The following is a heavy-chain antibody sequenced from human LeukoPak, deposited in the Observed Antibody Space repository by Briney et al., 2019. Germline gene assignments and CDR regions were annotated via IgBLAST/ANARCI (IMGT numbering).Heavy chain of an antibody. J-gene: IGHJ4*02. CDR2: ISAYNGNT. V-gene: IGHV1-18*01. CDR3: ARGFIVVVPAAMDY. D-gene: IGHD2-2*01. CDR1: GYTFTSFG. Sequence: ASVKVSCKASGYTFTSFGISWVRQAPGQGLEWMGWISAYNGNTNYAQKLQGRVTMTTDTSTSTAYMELRSLRSDDTAVYYCARGFIVVVPAAMDYWGQGTLVTVSS.